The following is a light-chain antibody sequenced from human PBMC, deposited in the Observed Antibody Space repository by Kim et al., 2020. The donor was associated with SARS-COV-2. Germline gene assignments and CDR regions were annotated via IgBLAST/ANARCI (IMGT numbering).Light chain of an antibody. CDR2: DDN. Sequence: GKTVTLPCTRSSGGIASNYVPWYQQRPGSAPTTVIYDDNQRPSGVPDRFSGSIDSSSNSASLPISGLKTEDEADYYCQSYDSSNVVFGGGTQLTVL. J-gene: IGLJ2*01. V-gene: IGLV6-57*03. CDR3: QSYDSSNVV. CDR1: SGGIASNY.